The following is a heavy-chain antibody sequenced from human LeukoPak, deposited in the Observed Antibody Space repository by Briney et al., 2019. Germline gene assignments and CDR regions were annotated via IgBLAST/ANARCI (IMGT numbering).Heavy chain of an antibody. V-gene: IGHV3-23*01. Sequence: GGSLRLSCAASGFIFSSYAMSWVRQAPGKGLEWVSGISGSADITDYADSVKGRFTISRDNSKNTLYLQMNSLRAEDTAVYHCAKVTFYDILTGYMFDHWGQGTLVTVSS. CDR1: GFIFSSYA. CDR2: ISGSADIT. CDR3: AKVTFYDILTGYMFDH. D-gene: IGHD3-9*01. J-gene: IGHJ4*02.